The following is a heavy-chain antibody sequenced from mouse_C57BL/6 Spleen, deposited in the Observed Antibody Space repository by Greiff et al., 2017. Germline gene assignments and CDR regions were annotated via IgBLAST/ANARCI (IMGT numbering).Heavy chain of an antibody. CDR2: INPNNGGT. D-gene: IGHD1-1*01. J-gene: IGHJ3*01. Sequence: EVKLQESGPELVKPGASVKIPCKASGYTFTDYNMDWVKQSHGKSLEWIGDINPNNGGTIYNQKFKGKATLTVDKSSSTAYMELRSLTSEDTAVYYCARPSYYYGSSPAWFAYWGQGTLVTVSA. CDR1: GYTFTDYN. CDR3: ARPSYYYGSSPAWFAY. V-gene: IGHV1-18*01.